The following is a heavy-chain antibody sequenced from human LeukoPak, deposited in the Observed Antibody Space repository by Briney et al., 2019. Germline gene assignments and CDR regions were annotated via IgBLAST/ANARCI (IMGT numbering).Heavy chain of an antibody. CDR1: GASVNSDSSY. D-gene: IGHD5-24*01. Sequence: PSETLSLTCTVSGASVNSDSSYWSWIRQPPGKGPEWIGYISYRGSTNYNPSLKSRVTISVDTSKNQFSLKLSSETAADTAVYYCARDHGDGYNYNFDYWGQGTLVTVSS. CDR2: ISYRGST. V-gene: IGHV4-61*01. CDR3: ARDHGDGYNYNFDY. J-gene: IGHJ4*02.